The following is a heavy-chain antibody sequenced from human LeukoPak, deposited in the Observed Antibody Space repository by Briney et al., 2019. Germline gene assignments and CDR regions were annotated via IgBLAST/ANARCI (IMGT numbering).Heavy chain of an antibody. J-gene: IGHJ4*02. D-gene: IGHD4-17*01. CDR2: IYHSGST. Sequence: SETLSLTCALSGGSTTIGIYCWNWIREPPWRGLEWFVYIYHSGSTYYNPSLKSRVTILVDRSKNQFSLKLSSVTAADTAVYYCARDNGDYPYYFDFWGQGTLVTVSS. V-gene: IGHV4-30-2*01. CDR3: ARDNGDYPYYFDF. CDR1: GGSTTIGIYC.